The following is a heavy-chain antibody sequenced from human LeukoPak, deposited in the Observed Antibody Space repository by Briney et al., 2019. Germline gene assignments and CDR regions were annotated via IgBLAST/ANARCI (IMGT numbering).Heavy chain of an antibody. D-gene: IGHD1-26*01. J-gene: IGHJ4*02. V-gene: IGHV4-39*01. CDR2: IYYSGST. Sequence: SETLSLTCTVSGGSISSSSYYWGWIRQPPGKGLEWIGSIYYSGSTYYNPSLKSRVTISVDTSKNQFSLKLSSVTAADTAVYYCARSLGAATFPYFDYWGQGTLVTVSS. CDR1: GGSISSSSYY. CDR3: ARSLGAATFPYFDY.